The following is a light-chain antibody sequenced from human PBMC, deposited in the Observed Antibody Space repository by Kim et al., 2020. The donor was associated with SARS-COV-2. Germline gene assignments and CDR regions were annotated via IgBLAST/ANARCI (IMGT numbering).Light chain of an antibody. Sequence: VALGQTVRITCQGDSLRSYYASWYQQKPGQAPVLVIYGKNNWPSGIPDRFSGSSSGNTASLTITGAQAEDAADYYCNSRDSSGPVVFGGGTQLTVL. V-gene: IGLV3-19*01. CDR3: NSRDSSGPVV. CDR2: GKN. J-gene: IGLJ2*01. CDR1: SLRSYY.